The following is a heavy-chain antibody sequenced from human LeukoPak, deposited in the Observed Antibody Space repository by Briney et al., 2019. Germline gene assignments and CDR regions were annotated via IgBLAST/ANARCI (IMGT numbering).Heavy chain of an antibody. CDR2: IYSGGST. CDR3: ARDDSSDLGEDY. D-gene: IGHD3-22*01. Sequence: GGSLRLSCAASGFTVSSNYMSWVRQAPGEGLEWVSVIYSGGSTYYADSVKGRFTISRDNSKNTLYLQMNGLRAEDTAVYYCARDDSSDLGEDYWGQGTLVTVSS. J-gene: IGHJ4*02. V-gene: IGHV3-53*01. CDR1: GFTVSSNY.